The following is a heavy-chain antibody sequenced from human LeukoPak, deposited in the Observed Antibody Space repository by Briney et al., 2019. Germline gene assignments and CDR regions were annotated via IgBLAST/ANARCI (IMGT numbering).Heavy chain of an antibody. CDR2: IIPILGIA. CDR1: GGTFSSYA. J-gene: IGHJ1*01. CDR3: ACLDSSSWSGQEYFQH. V-gene: IGHV1-69*04. Sequence: SVKVSCKASGGTFSSYAISWVRQAPGQGLEWTGRIIPILGIANYAQKFQGRVTITADKSTSTAYMELSSLRSEDTAVYYCACLDSSSWSGQEYFQHWGQGTLVTVSS. D-gene: IGHD6-13*01.